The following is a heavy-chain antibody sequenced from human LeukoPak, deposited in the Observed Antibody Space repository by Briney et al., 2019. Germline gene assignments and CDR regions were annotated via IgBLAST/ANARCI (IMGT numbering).Heavy chain of an antibody. CDR2: ISSSSSYI. CDR1: GFTFSSYS. V-gene: IGHV3-21*01. Sequence: PGGSLTLSCAASGFTFSSYSMNWVRQAPGKGLEWVSSISSSSSYIYYADSVKGRFTISRDNAKSSLYLQMNSLRAEDTAVYYCARKSRGEDWFDPWGQGTLVTVSS. J-gene: IGHJ5*02. D-gene: IGHD3-10*01. CDR3: ARKSRGEDWFDP.